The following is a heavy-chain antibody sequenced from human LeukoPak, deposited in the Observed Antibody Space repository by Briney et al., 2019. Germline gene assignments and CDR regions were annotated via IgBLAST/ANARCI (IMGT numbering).Heavy chain of an antibody. CDR1: GYTFTSYD. J-gene: IGHJ5*02. Sequence: ASVKVSCKASGYTFTSYDINWVRQATGQGLEWMGWMNPNSGNTGYAQKFQGRVTMTRNTSISTAYMELSNLRSEDTAVYYCARGQWSRTPGYCSGGSCFVYWFDPWGQGTLVTVSS. CDR2: MNPNSGNT. D-gene: IGHD2-15*01. CDR3: ARGQWSRTPGYCSGGSCFVYWFDP. V-gene: IGHV1-8*01.